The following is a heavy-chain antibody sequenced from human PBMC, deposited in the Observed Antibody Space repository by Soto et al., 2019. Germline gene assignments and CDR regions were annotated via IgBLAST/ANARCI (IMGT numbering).Heavy chain of an antibody. Sequence: EVQLVESGGGLVKPGGSLRLSCAASGLTFSSYSMNWVRQAPGKGLEWVSSISSSSSYIYYADSVKGRFTISRDNAKNSLYLQMNSLRAEDTAVYYCARDTMHIVVVTAPNYYYYYGMDVWGQGTTVTVSS. J-gene: IGHJ6*02. V-gene: IGHV3-21*01. D-gene: IGHD2-21*02. CDR3: ARDTMHIVVVTAPNYYYYYGMDV. CDR1: GLTFSSYS. CDR2: ISSSSSYI.